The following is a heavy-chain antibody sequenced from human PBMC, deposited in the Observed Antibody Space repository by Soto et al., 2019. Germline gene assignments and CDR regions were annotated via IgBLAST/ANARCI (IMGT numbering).Heavy chain of an antibody. V-gene: IGHV4-31*02. Sequence: QVLLQESGPRLVKPSQTLSLTCSVSGDSIDNGAVYWNWIRQFPGKGPELLGYIYHSGTPYYSPSLKSRISMSIDTSKNLFSLEMTSVTAADTAIYYCARGTAYFCPNSDCGLFFDHWGRGVLVAVSS. CDR1: GDSIDNGAVY. CDR3: ARGTAYFCPNSDCGLFFDH. J-gene: IGHJ4*02. D-gene: IGHD2-8*01. CDR2: IYHSGTP.